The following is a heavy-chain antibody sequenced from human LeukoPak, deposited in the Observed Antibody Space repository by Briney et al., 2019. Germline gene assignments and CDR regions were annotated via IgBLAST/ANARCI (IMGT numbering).Heavy chain of an antibody. V-gene: IGHV1-46*01. J-gene: IGHJ4*02. D-gene: IGHD2-8*02. Sequence: GASVQISCKASGDTFTTSHMHWVRQAPGEGLEWMGKINPSGGSTTYAQQFRGRVSMTRDLSMSTVYVELSSLTSEDTAVYYCVRNLMQFTGLAYWGQGTLVTVSS. CDR2: INPSGGST. CDR1: GDTFTTSH. CDR3: VRNLMQFTGLAY.